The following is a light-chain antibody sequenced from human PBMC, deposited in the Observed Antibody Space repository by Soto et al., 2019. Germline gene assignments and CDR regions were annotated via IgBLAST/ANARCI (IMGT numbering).Light chain of an antibody. CDR3: HQNYSTPRT. Sequence: DIPMTQSPSSLSASVGDRVPITCRASQNINIYLNWYQQKPGKAPQVIIYAASTLQSGVPSSFTGSGSGTDFTLTISSLPSADFGTYDCHQNYSTPRTFGHGTKLEIK. CDR1: QNINIY. J-gene: IGKJ2*01. V-gene: IGKV1-39*01. CDR2: AAS.